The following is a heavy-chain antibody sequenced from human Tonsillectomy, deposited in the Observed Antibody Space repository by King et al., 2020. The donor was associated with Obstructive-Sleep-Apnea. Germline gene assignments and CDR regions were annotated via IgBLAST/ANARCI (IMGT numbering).Heavy chain of an antibody. Sequence: VQLVESGGGVVQPGRSLRLSCAASGFTFSSYAMHWVRQAPGKGLEWVAVISYDGSNKYYADSVKGRFTISRDNSKNTLYLQMNSLRAEDTAVYYCARNLVVVAATHPDYWGQGTLVTVSS. V-gene: IGHV3-30*04. CDR1: GFTFSSYA. D-gene: IGHD2-15*01. J-gene: IGHJ4*02. CDR2: ISYDGSNK. CDR3: ARNLVVVAATHPDY.